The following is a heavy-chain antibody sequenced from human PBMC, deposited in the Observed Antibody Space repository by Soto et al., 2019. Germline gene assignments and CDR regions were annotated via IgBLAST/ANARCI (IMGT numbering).Heavy chain of an antibody. CDR2: ISGSGGIT. CDR3: AKADHYYYFDY. Sequence: EVQLLEPGGGLVQPGGSLRLSCAASGFTFSSYAMSWVRQAPGKGLEWVSAISGSGGITNYADSVKGRFTISRDNSKNTLYLQMSTLRAEDTAVYYCAKADHYYYFDYWGQGTLVTVSS. D-gene: IGHD1-26*01. V-gene: IGHV3-23*01. J-gene: IGHJ4*02. CDR1: GFTFSSYA.